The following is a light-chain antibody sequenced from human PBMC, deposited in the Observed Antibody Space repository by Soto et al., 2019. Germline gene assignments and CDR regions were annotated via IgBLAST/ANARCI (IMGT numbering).Light chain of an antibody. CDR3: QSYASSLSGSTGV. CDR2: GNS. J-gene: IGLJ2*01. Sequence: QSVLTQPPSVSGAPGQRVTISCTGSSSNIGAGYDVHWYQQLPGTAPKLLIYGNSNRPSGVPDRFSGSKSGTSASLAITGLQVEDEADYYCQSYASSLSGSTGVFGGGTKLTVL. CDR1: SSNIGAGYD. V-gene: IGLV1-40*01.